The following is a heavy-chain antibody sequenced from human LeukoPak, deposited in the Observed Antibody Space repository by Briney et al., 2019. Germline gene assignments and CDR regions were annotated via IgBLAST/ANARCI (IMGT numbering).Heavy chain of an antibody. CDR1: GYTFTTYY. J-gene: IGHJ6*02. CDR3: ARGIAVAGTDYVKYV. Sequence: ASVKVSSKASGYTFTTYYMHWVRQAPGQGLEWMGIINPSGGSTSYAQKFQGRVTMTRDTSTSTVYMELSSLRSEDTAVYYCARGIAVAGTDYVKYVWGQGTTVTVSS. D-gene: IGHD6-19*01. V-gene: IGHV1-46*01. CDR2: INPSGGST.